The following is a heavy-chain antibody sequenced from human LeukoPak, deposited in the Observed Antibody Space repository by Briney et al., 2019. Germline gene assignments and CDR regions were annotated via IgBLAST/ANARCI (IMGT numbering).Heavy chain of an antibody. CDR2: INHSGST. J-gene: IGHJ6*03. V-gene: IGHV4-34*01. CDR1: GGSFSGYH. CDR3: ARVKEMDTTFLYYDYYMDV. Sequence: SETLSLTCAVYGGSFSGYHWSWIRQPPGKGLEWIGEINHSGSTKYNPSLKSRVTILVDTSKNQFSLKLGSATAADTAVYYCARVKEMDTTFLYYDYYMDVWGKGTTVTVSS. D-gene: IGHD5-24*01.